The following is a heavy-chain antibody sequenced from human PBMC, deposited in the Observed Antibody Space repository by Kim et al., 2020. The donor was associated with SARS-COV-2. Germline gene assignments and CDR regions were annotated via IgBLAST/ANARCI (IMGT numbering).Heavy chain of an antibody. CDR3: ARERYGSGLTDY. J-gene: IGHJ4*02. V-gene: IGHV4-30-2*01. Sequence: TNYNPSLKRRVTILVDRSKNQFSLKLSSVTAADTAVYYCARERYGSGLTDYWGQGTLVTVSS. CDR2: T. D-gene: IGHD3-10*01.